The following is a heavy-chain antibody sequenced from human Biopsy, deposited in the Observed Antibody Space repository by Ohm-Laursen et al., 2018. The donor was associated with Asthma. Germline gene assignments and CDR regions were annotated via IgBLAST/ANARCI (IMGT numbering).Heavy chain of an antibody. Sequence: SLRLSCAASGFTVSRDHMFWVRQAPGKGLEWVSVIYSGGTSHTADSVRGRFTIFRDFSKNTLHLQIHSLRVEDTAVYYCARGDSSGWSHYYFDYWGQGTLVTVSS. CDR2: IYSGGTS. D-gene: IGHD6-19*01. V-gene: IGHV3-53*01. CDR1: GFTVSRDH. J-gene: IGHJ4*02. CDR3: ARGDSSGWSHYYFDY.